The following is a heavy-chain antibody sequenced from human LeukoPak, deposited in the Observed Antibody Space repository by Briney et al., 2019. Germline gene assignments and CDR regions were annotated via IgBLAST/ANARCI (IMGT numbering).Heavy chain of an antibody. CDR3: ARLISTSSSRFSDY. D-gene: IGHD6-6*01. J-gene: IGHJ4*02. CDR1: GFTLSSYA. Sequence: SGGSLRLACAASGFTLSSYAMSWVRQAPGKGLEWVSAISISGENTYYADSVKGRFTISRDTSRNTLYLQMHSLRAEDTAVYYCARLISTSSSRFSDYWGQGTLVTVSS. CDR2: ISISGENT. V-gene: IGHV3-23*01.